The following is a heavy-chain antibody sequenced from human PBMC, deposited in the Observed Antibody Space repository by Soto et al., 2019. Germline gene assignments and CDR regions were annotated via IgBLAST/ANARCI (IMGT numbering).Heavy chain of an antibody. V-gene: IGHV1-69*06. Sequence: QEQLVQSGPEVKKPGSSVTVSCKASAGTFNNYAICWVRQAPGQGLEWMGGTIPLFSTSSYAQKFQGRVTITADKSTRTVYMEMRNLKSEDTALYDCARAGGRPYYYYGIDVWGQGTTVTVS. D-gene: IGHD2-15*01. CDR1: AGTFNNYA. CDR3: ARAGGRPYYYYGIDV. CDR2: TIPLFSTS. J-gene: IGHJ6*02.